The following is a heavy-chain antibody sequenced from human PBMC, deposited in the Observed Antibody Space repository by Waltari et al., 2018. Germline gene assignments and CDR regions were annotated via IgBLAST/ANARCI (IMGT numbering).Heavy chain of an antibody. V-gene: IGHV1-2*02. D-gene: IGHD6-6*01. CDR1: GYTFTGYY. CDR2: INPSIGGT. Sequence: QVQLVQSGAEVKKPGASVKVSCKASGYTFTGYYMHWVRQAPGQGLEWMGWINPSIGGTNNATRFQGRVTMTRDTSISTAYMELSRLRSDDTAVYYCARAYATEYSSSMGYWGQGTLVTVSS. J-gene: IGHJ4*02. CDR3: ARAYATEYSSSMGY.